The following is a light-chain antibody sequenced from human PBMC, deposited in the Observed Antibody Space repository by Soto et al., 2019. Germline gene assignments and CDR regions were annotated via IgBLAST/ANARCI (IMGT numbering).Light chain of an antibody. CDR3: QPTYTPPIT. CDR2: GSS. V-gene: IGKV1-39*01. Sequence: DIQLSQGPASLSWWMGYRDNKTFRAGQGIISYLNWYQQKTGQAPRLLIYGSSTSLNGVPPRFSGSGSGTHFTLTISSLQPEDFATYFCQPTYTPPITSGEGTDWR. CDR1: QGIISY. J-gene: IGKJ5*01.